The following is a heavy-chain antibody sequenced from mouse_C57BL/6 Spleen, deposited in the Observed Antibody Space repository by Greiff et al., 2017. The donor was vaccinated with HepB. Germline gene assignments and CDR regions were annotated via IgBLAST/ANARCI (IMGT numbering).Heavy chain of an antibody. CDR3: AVYSNYGVYAMDY. D-gene: IGHD2-5*01. CDR1: GFNIKNTY. CDR2: IDPANGNT. J-gene: IGHJ4*01. V-gene: IGHV14-3*01. Sequence: EVMLVESVAELVRPGASVKLSCTASGFNIKNTYMHWVKQRPEQGLECIGRIDPANGNTKYAPKFQGKATITADTSSNTADLQLSSLTSEDTAIYYCAVYSNYGVYAMDYWGQGTSVTVSS.